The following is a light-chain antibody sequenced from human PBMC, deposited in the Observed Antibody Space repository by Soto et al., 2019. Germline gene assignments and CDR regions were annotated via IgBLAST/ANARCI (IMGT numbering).Light chain of an antibody. CDR2: GAS. Sequence: EIVLTQSPGTLSLSPGERATLSCRASQSISSSYLAWYQQKPGQAPGLLIYGASRRATGIPDRFIGSGSGTDFTLTISRLEPEDFAVYYCQQYGSSPRVIFGGGTKVEI. CDR1: QSISSSY. J-gene: IGKJ4*01. CDR3: QQYGSSPRVI. V-gene: IGKV3-20*01.